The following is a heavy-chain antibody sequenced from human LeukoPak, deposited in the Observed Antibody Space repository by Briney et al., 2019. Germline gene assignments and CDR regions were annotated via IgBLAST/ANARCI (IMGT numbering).Heavy chain of an antibody. CDR1: GGSISSYY. J-gene: IGHJ5*02. Sequence: SETLSLTCTDSGGSISSYYWSWIRQPAGKGLEWIGRIYTSGSTNYNPSLKSRVTMSVDTSKNQFSLKLSSVTAADTPVYYCARVRGDYDSSGYYYPSAFDPWGQGTLVTVSS. V-gene: IGHV4-4*07. D-gene: IGHD3-22*01. CDR3: ARVRGDYDSSGYYYPSAFDP. CDR2: IYTSGST.